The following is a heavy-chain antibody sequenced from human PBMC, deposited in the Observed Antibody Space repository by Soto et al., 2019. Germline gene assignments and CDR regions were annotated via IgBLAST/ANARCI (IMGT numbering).Heavy chain of an antibody. CDR3: ARSSQSTLTTFAY. CDR2: IYYSGST. D-gene: IGHD4-17*01. V-gene: IGHV4-59*12. CDR1: GDSISSYY. J-gene: IGHJ4*02. Sequence: TSETLSLSCTVSGDSISSYYWSWIRQPPGKGLEWIGYIYYSGSTNYNPSLKSRVTISVDTSKNQFSLKLSSVTAADTAVYYCARSSQSTLTTFAYWGQGTLVTVSS.